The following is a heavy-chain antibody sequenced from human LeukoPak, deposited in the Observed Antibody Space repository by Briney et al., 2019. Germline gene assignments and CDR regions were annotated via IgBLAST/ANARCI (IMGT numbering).Heavy chain of an antibody. D-gene: IGHD6-6*01. CDR3: ARKQLVDYNFYYMDV. V-gene: IGHV3-20*04. CDR1: GFTFDDYG. Sequence: GGSLRLSCAASGFTFDDYGMNWVRQVPGKGLEWVSGINWNGDSRGYADSVKGRFTISRDNTKNSLYLQMNSLRAEDTALYYCARKQLVDYNFYYMDVWGKGTTVTVSS. J-gene: IGHJ6*03. CDR2: INWNGDSR.